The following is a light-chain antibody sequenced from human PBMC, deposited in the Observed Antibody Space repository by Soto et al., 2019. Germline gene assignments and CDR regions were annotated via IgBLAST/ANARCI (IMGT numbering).Light chain of an antibody. J-gene: IGLJ1*01. Sequence: VLTQPASVSGSPGQSITISCTGTSSDVGGYNYVSWYQQHPGKAPKLMIYDVSNRPSGVSNRFSGSKSGNTASLTISGLQADDEADYYCSSYTSISTYVFGTGTMVTVL. CDR1: SSDVGGYNY. CDR3: SSYTSISTYV. CDR2: DVS. V-gene: IGLV2-14*01.